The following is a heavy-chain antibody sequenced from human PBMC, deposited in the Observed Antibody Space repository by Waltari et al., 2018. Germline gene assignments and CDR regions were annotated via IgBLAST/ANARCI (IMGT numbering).Heavy chain of an antibody. D-gene: IGHD3-10*02. CDR3: AKVCCSGSAGHYFDC. J-gene: IGHJ4*02. V-gene: IGHV3-30*02. CDR2: IRSDGNEK. CDR1: GFSFGNYG. Sequence: QVQLVQSGGGVAQPGTSLTLSGAGSGFSFGNYGMHWVRRAPGKGLEWVSVIRSDGNEKYYADSVKGRFTISKDNSKNTLYLQMNSLRAEDTAMYYCAKVCCSGSAGHYFDCWGQGTQVTVSS.